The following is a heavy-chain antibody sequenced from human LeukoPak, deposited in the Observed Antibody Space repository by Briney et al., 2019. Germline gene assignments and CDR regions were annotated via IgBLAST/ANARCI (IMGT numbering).Heavy chain of an antibody. J-gene: IGHJ4*02. CDR2: IIPIFGTA. CDR3: ARGGNYGTDY. CDR1: GGTFSSYA. D-gene: IGHD4-23*01. V-gene: IGHV1-69*13. Sequence: GASVKVSCKASGGTFSSYAISWVRQAPRHGLEWMGGIIPIFGTANYAQKFQGRVTITADESTSTAYMELSSLRSDDTAVYCCARGGNYGTDYWGQGTLVTVSS.